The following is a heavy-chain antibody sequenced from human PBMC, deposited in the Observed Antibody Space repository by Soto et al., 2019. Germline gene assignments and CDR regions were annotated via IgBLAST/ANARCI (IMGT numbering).Heavy chain of an antibody. D-gene: IGHD2-15*01. Sequence: QVQLQQWGAGLLKPSETLSLTCAVYGGSFSGYYWSWIRQPPGKGLEWIGEINHSGSTNYNPSLKSRVTISVDTSKNQFSLKLSSVTAADTAVYYCARYGGYCSGGSCLNNWFDPWGQGTLVTVSS. CDR3: ARYGGYCSGGSCLNNWFDP. V-gene: IGHV4-34*01. J-gene: IGHJ5*02. CDR2: INHSGST. CDR1: GGSFSGYY.